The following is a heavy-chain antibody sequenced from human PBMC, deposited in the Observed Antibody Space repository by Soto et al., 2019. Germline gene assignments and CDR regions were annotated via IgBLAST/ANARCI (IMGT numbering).Heavy chain of an antibody. CDR3: VRDGYCDY. V-gene: IGHV1-18*01. J-gene: IGHJ4*02. CDR2: ISGYNDNA. Sequence: QVQLVQSGAEVKKPGASVKVSCKTSGYTITSYGIAWVRQAPGQGLEWMGWISGYNDNANYAQKLQGRVTLTTDTSTRTDYMELRSLRSDDTAVYYCVRDGYCDYWGQGTLVTVSS. CDR1: GYTITSYG.